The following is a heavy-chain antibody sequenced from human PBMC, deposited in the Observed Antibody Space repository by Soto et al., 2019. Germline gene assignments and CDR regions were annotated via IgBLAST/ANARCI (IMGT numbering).Heavy chain of an antibody. V-gene: IGHV3-7*03. D-gene: IGHD2-21*02. CDR2: IPQEGSDG. Sequence: DVQLEESGGGLVQPGESLRLSCAVSGFTLSMYSMTWVRQAPGKGLEWVAKIPQEGSDGHYVDSVKGRFTISRDNAKNSVYLQMNSLRAEDTAVYYCGRDQLILPAHGFFYGSDVWGQGAKVTVSS. CDR1: GFTLSMYS. J-gene: IGHJ6*02. CDR3: GRDQLILPAHGFFYGSDV.